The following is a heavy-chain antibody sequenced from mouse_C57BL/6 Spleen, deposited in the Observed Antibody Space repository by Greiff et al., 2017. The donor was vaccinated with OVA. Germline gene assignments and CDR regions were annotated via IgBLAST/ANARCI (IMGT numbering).Heavy chain of an antibody. CDR3: ARRSTMVTTEDYYAMDY. D-gene: IGHD2-1*01. J-gene: IGHJ4*01. CDR2: IYPRSVNT. Sequence: QVQLKQSGAELARPGASVKLSCKASGYTFTSYGISWVKKRTDQGLGWIGEIYPRSVNTYYNEKFKGKATLTADKSSRTAYMELRSLTSEDSAVYFCARRSTMVTTEDYYAMDYWGQGTSVTVSS. V-gene: IGHV1-81*01. CDR1: GYTFTSYG.